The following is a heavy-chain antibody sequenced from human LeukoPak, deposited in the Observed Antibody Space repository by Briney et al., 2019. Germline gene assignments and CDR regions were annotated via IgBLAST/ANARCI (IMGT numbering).Heavy chain of an antibody. CDR2: FDPEDGET. CDR1: GYTLTELS. D-gene: IGHD3-22*01. Sequence: ASVKVSCTVSGYTLTELSMHWVRQAPGKGLEWMGGFDPEDGETIYAQKFQGRVTMTEDTSTDTAYMELSSLRSEDTAVYYCATLPYYYDSSGYYWWGRGTLVTVSS. CDR3: ATLPYYYDSSGYYW. V-gene: IGHV1-24*01. J-gene: IGHJ4*02.